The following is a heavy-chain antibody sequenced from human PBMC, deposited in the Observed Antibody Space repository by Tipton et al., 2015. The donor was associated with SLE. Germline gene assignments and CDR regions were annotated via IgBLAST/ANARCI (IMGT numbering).Heavy chain of an antibody. V-gene: IGHV4-38-2*02. CDR3: AGERFLEWLFPRALDY. J-gene: IGHJ4*02. D-gene: IGHD3-3*01. Sequence: TLSLTCTVSGYSISSGYYWGWIRQPPGKGLEWIGEINHSGSTNYNPSLKSRVTISVDTSKNQFSLKLSSVTAADTAVYYCAGERFLEWLFPRALDYWGQGTLVTVSS. CDR1: GYSISSGYY. CDR2: INHSGST.